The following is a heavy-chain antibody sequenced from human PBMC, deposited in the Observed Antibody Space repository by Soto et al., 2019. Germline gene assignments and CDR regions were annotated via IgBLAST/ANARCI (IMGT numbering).Heavy chain of an antibody. J-gene: IGHJ5*02. CDR1: GGTFSSYA. D-gene: IGHD3-16*02. Sequence: QVQLVQSGAEVKKPGSSVKVSCKASGGTFSSYAISWVRQAPGQGLEWMGGLIPIFGTANYAQKFQGRVTITADESTRTAYMELSSLASEDTAVYYCASHALGEGSYNWFDPWGQGTLVTVSS. CDR2: LIPIFGTA. V-gene: IGHV1-69*12. CDR3: ASHALGEGSYNWFDP.